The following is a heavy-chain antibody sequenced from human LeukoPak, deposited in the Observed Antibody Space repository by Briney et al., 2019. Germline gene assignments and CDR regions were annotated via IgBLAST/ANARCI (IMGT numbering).Heavy chain of an antibody. Sequence: ASVKFSCKASGYTFTSYYMHWVRQAPGQGLEWLGIINPSGVSTTYAQKFTLRVTMTRDQSTSTVYMELSSLRSEDTAVYYCARGYGDYAYWGQGTLVTVSS. J-gene: IGHJ4*02. CDR3: ARGYGDYAY. CDR1: GYTFTSYY. CDR2: INPSGVST. V-gene: IGHV1-46*01. D-gene: IGHD4-17*01.